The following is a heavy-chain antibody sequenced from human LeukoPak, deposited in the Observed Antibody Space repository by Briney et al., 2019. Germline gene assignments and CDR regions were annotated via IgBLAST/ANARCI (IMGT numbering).Heavy chain of an antibody. Sequence: PGGSLRLSCAASGFTFSSYEMNWVRQAPGKGLEWVSYISSSSTTIYYADSMKGRFTISRDNAKNSLYLQMNSLRAEDTAMYYCARPLYDFWSGQDYWGQGTLVTVSS. D-gene: IGHD3-3*01. CDR3: ARPLYDFWSGQDY. J-gene: IGHJ4*02. CDR1: GFTFSSYE. V-gene: IGHV3-48*01. CDR2: ISSSSTTI.